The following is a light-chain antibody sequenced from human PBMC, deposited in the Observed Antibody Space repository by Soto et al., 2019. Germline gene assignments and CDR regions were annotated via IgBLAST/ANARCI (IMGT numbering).Light chain of an antibody. CDR3: QQSYSTPRT. J-gene: IGKJ1*01. CDR1: QTIGSN. Sequence: DIQMTQSPSSLSASVGDRVAITCRASQTIGSNLNWYHQKPGKAPKLLIYAASSLQSGVPSRFSGSGSGTDFTLTISSLQPEDFATYYCQQSYSTPRTFGQGTKVEIK. CDR2: AAS. V-gene: IGKV1-39*01.